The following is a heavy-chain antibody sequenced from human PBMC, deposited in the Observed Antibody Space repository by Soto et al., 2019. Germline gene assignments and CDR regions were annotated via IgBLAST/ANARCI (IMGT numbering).Heavy chain of an antibody. D-gene: IGHD6-19*01. CDR1: GFTFSSYS. J-gene: IGHJ4*02. V-gene: IGHV3-21*01. CDR2: ISSSSSYI. Sequence: EVQLVESGGGLVKPGGSLRLSCEASGFTFSSYSMNWVRQAPGKGLEWVSSISSSSSYIYYADSVKGRFTISRDNAKNSLYLQMNSLRAEDTAVYYCARSIAVAGTLYYFDYWGQGTLVTVSS. CDR3: ARSIAVAGTLYYFDY.